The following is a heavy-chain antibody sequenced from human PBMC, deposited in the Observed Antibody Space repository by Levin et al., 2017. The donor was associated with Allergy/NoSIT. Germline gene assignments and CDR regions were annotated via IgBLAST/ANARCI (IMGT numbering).Heavy chain of an antibody. J-gene: IGHJ4*02. CDR3: AMAPGSGLSWYRVGY. V-gene: IGHV3-30-3*01. CDR1: GFTFSDYV. D-gene: IGHD6-13*01. CDR2: ISADGNRK. Sequence: GESLKISCAASGFTFSDYVMHWVRQAPGKGLEWVALISADGNRKYFTDSMKGRFSISRDNSNNTLFLQMSSLRTDDTAVYYCAMAPGSGLSWYRVGYWGQGTLVTVSS.